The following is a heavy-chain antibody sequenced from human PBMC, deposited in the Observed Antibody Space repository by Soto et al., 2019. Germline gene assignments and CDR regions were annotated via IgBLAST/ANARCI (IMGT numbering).Heavy chain of an antibody. CDR2: IYYSGST. CDR1: GGSISSYY. Sequence: SETLSLTCTVSGGSISSYYWSWIRQPPGKGLEWIGYIYYSGSTNYNPSLKSRVTISVDTSKNQFSLKLSSVTAADTAVYYCARVVAATVFDYWGQGTLVTVSS. V-gene: IGHV4-59*01. D-gene: IGHD2-15*01. CDR3: ARVVAATVFDY. J-gene: IGHJ4*02.